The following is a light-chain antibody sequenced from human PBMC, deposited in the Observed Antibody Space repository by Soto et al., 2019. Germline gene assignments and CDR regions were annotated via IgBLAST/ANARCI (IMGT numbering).Light chain of an antibody. Sequence: QSVLTQPASVSGSPGLSLTISCTGTSSDVGSYDSVSWYQQHPDKAPKVIIFDVNNRPSGVSTRFSGSKSGNTASLTISGLQADDEADYFCYSYASGDTGVFVTGTKVTVL. CDR1: SSDVGSYDS. V-gene: IGLV2-14*03. CDR2: DVN. J-gene: IGLJ1*01. CDR3: YSYASGDTGV.